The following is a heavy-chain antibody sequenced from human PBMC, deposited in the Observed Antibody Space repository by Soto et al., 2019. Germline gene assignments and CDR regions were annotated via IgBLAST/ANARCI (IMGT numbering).Heavy chain of an antibody. CDR2: NYYSGST. J-gene: IGHJ4*02. Sequence: QLQLQESGPGLVKPSETLSLTCTVSGGSISSSSYYWGWIRQPPGKGLEWIGSNYYSGSTYYNHSLKSRVTVSADTSNNQYSLKLSSVTAADTAVYYCATRPIYGDKGFDYWGQGALVTVSS. CDR3: ATRPIYGDKGFDY. V-gene: IGHV4-39*01. CDR1: GGSISSSSYY. D-gene: IGHD4-17*01.